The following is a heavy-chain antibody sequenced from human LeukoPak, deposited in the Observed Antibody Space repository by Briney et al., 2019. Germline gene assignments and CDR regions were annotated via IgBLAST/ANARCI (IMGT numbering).Heavy chain of an antibody. V-gene: IGHV4/OR15-8*01. J-gene: IGHJ3*01. D-gene: IGHD2-21*02. CDR1: GGSVSTSRW. CDR3: ASEGDLDSFDV. CDR2: IYHTGSA. Sequence: SETLSLTCFVSGGSVSTSRWWTWVRQPPGKGLEWIGEIYHTGSARYRPSLQSRVNISIDKSKNHFSLTLTSVTAADTAMYYCASEGDLDSFDVWGQGTMVTISS.